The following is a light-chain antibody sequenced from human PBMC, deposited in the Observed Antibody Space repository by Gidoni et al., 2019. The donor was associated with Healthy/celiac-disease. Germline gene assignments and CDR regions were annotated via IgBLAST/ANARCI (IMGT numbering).Light chain of an antibody. CDR1: QDISNY. Sequence: DIQMTQSPSSLSASVGDRVTITCQASQDISNYLNWYQQKPGKAPKLLIYDASNLETGVPSRFSGSGSGTDFTFTISSLQPEDIATYYCQQYDNLLPLTFGGGTKVEFK. CDR2: DAS. CDR3: QQYDNLLPLT. V-gene: IGKV1-33*01. J-gene: IGKJ4*01.